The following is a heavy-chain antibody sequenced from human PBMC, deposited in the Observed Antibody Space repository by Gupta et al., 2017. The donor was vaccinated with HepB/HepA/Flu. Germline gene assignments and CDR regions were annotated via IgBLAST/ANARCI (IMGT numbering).Heavy chain of an antibody. J-gene: IGHJ6*03. V-gene: IGHV1-2*02. D-gene: IGHD3-9*01. CDR2: INPNSGGT. CDR3: ARLATGYDILTGYYSPYYYYMDV. Sequence: QVQLVQSGAEVKKPGASVKVSCKASGYTFTGYYMHWVRQAPGQGLEWMGWINPNSGGTNYAQKFQGRVTMTRDTSISTAYMELSRLRSDDTAVYYCARLATGYDILTGYYSPYYYYMDVWGKGTTVTVSS. CDR1: GYTFTGYY.